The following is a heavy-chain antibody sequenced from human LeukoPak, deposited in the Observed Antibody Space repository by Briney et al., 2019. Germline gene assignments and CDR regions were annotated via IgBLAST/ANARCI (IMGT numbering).Heavy chain of an antibody. Sequence: GASVKVSCKASGYTFTGYFMHWVRQAPGQGLEWMGWINPNSGGTSYAQKFQGRVTMTRDTSITTAYMERSRLRADDTAVYYCARYGGYDEPFEYWGQGTLVTVSS. J-gene: IGHJ4*02. CDR2: INPNSGGT. CDR1: GYTFTGYF. D-gene: IGHD5-12*01. V-gene: IGHV1-2*02. CDR3: ARYGGYDEPFEY.